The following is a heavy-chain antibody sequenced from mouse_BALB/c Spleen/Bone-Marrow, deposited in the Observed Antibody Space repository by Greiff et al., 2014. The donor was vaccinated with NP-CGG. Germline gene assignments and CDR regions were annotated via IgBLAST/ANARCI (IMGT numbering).Heavy chain of an antibody. V-gene: IGHV1-80*01. CDR2: IYPGDGDT. Sequence: VQLQQSGADLVRPGSSVKISCKASGYAFSNYWMNWVKQRPGQGLEWIGQIYPGDGDTNYNGKFKGKATLTADKSSSTAYMQLSSPTSEDSAVYFCARCDGYSYYFDYWGQGTTLTVSS. J-gene: IGHJ2*01. D-gene: IGHD2-3*01. CDR1: GYAFSNYW. CDR3: ARCDGYSYYFDY.